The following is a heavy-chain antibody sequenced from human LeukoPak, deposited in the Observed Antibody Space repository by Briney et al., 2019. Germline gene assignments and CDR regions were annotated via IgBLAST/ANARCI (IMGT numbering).Heavy chain of an antibody. CDR1: GDSISGTNW. J-gene: IGHJ4*02. CDR3: ARPMYYYGSGSYSY. CDR2: MYHTGSS. D-gene: IGHD3-10*01. V-gene: IGHV4-4*02. Sequence: PSGTLSLTCAVSGDSISGTNWWSWVRQSPGKGLEWIGEMYHTGSSNYNPSLKSRVTISVDKSKNQFSLRLSSVTAADTAVYYCARPMYYYGSGSYSYWGQGTLVTVSS.